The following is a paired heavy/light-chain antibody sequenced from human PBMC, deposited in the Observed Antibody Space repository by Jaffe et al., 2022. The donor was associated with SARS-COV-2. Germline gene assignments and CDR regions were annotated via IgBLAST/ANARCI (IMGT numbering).Heavy chain of an antibody. J-gene: IGHJ4*02. CDR3: ARISGVTGEIDY. CDR1: GFSLSNARMG. CDR2: IFSNDGK. D-gene: IGHD7-27*01. Sequence: QVTLKESGPVLVKPTETLTLTCTVSGFSLSNARMGVSWIRQPPGKALEWLAHIFSNDGKSFSTSLKSRLTVSKGTSKSQVVLTMANMDPVDTATYYCARISGVTGEIDYWGQGTLVTVSS. V-gene: IGHV2-26*01.
Light chain of an antibody. CDR3: QQTYSTPLGHT. CDR2: AAS. CDR1: QTISTY. Sequence: DIQMTQSPSSLSASVGDRVTITCRASQTISTYLNWYQQKPGKAPKLLIYAASSLQSGVPSRFSGSGSGTDFTLTIRSLQPEDFATYYCQQTYSTPLGHTFGQGTKLEIK. V-gene: IGKV1-39*01. J-gene: IGKJ2*01.